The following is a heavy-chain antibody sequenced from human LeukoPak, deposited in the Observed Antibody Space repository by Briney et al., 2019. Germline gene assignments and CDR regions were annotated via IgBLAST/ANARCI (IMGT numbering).Heavy chain of an antibody. Sequence: GGSLRLSCAASGFTVSSNYMIWVRQAPGKGLEWVSVIYSGGRTYYVDSVKGRFTISRDISKNTLYLQMNSLRAEDTAVYYCAKARIRLYYYGSGSLDYWGQGTLVTVSS. CDR2: IYSGGRT. CDR3: AKARIRLYYYGSGSLDY. J-gene: IGHJ4*02. D-gene: IGHD3-10*01. CDR1: GFTVSSNY. V-gene: IGHV3-53*05.